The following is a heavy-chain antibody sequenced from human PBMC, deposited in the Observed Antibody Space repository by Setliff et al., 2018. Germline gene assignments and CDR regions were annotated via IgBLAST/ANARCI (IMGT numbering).Heavy chain of an antibody. V-gene: IGHV3-23*01. CDR3: ARDDATISGWYNWFDP. J-gene: IGHJ5*02. CDR2: ISGGGEST. D-gene: IGHD6-19*01. Sequence: GGSLRLSCAGSGFPFSSHAITWVRQAPGKGLEWVSSISGGGESTFYADSVKGRFTISRDNFQNIVYLQMNSLRSDDTAIYYCARDDATISGWYNWFDPWGQGTLVTVSS. CDR1: GFPFSSHA.